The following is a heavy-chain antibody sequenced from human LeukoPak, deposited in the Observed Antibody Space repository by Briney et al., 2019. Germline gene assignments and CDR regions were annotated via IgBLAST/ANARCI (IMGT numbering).Heavy chain of an antibody. D-gene: IGHD5-12*01. CDR1: GFTFSSYA. Sequence: GGFLRLSCAASGFTFSSYAMHWVRRAPGKGLEWVAVISYDGSNRYYADSVKGRFTISRDNSKNTLYLQMNSLRAEDTAVYYCAKDTVKVTTIRRVPHYMDVWGKGTTVTISS. CDR2: ISYDGSNR. V-gene: IGHV3-30*04. J-gene: IGHJ6*03. CDR3: AKDTVKVTTIRRVPHYMDV.